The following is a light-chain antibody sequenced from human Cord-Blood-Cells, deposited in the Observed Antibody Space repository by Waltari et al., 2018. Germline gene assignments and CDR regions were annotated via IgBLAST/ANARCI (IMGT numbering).Light chain of an antibody. CDR2: GAS. CDR3: QQYNNWPPWT. V-gene: IGKV3-15*01. J-gene: IGKJ1*01. CDR1: QSVSSN. Sequence: EIVMTQSPATLSVSPGERATLSCRASQSVSSNLAWYQQKPGQAPRLLNYGASTRATGIPARFSGSGSGTEFTLTISSLRSEDFAVYYCQQYNNWPPWTFGQGTKVEIK.